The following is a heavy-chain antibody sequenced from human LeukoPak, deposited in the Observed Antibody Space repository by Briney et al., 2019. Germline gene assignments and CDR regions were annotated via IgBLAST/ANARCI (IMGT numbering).Heavy chain of an antibody. D-gene: IGHD4-23*01. CDR3: TRESPNSGY. CDR1: GGSVSSGSYY. CDR2: IYYSGST. Sequence: SETLSLTCTVSGGSVSSGSYYWRWIRQPPGKGLEWIGYIYYSGSTNYNPPLQSRVPIPVHPSKNQSALKLSSLTAAYTAVYHCTRESPNSGYWGQETLLTVSS. V-gene: IGHV4-61*01. J-gene: IGHJ4*02.